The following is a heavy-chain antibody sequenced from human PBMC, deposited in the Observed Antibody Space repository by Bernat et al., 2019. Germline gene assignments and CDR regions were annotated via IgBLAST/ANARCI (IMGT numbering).Heavy chain of an antibody. CDR2: ISYDGSNK. J-gene: IGHJ6*02. Sequence: QVQLVESGGGVVQPGRSLRLSCAASGFTFSSYGMHWVRQAPGKGLEWVAVISYDGSNKYYADSVKGRFTISRDNSKNTLYLQMNSLRAEDTAVYYCRECNQLDPRYGMDVWGQGTTVTVSS. CDR3: RECNQLDPRYGMDV. CDR1: GFTFSSYG. D-gene: IGHD6-13*01. V-gene: IGHV3-30*03.